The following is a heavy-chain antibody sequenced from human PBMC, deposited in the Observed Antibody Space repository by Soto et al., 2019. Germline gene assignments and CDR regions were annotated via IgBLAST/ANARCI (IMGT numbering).Heavy chain of an antibody. CDR1: GFTFSTYW. CDR3: AREMYCGGGCSYGMDV. CDR2: IKQDGSEK. Sequence: GGSLRLSCAASGFTFSTYWMSWVRQAPGKGLEWVANIKQDGSEKNYVDSVKGRFTISRDNAKNSLYLQMNSLRAEDTSVYYFAREMYCGGGCSYGMDVWGQGTTVTVSS. J-gene: IGHJ6*02. V-gene: IGHV3-7*01. D-gene: IGHD2-21*02.